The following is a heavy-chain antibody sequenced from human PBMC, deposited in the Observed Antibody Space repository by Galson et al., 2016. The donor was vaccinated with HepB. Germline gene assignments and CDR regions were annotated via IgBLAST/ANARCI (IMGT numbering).Heavy chain of an antibody. CDR3: AKDYFVLEYSSSSDYFDY. Sequence: SLRLSCAASGFTFSSNAMSWVRQAPGKGLEWVSTISGSGRNTYYADSVKGRFTISRDSPKNTLYLQMNGLRAEDPAVYYCAKDYFVLEYSSSSDYFDYWGQGTLVTVSS. CDR2: ISGSGRNT. CDR1: GFTFSSNA. D-gene: IGHD6-6*01. J-gene: IGHJ4*02. V-gene: IGHV3-23*01.